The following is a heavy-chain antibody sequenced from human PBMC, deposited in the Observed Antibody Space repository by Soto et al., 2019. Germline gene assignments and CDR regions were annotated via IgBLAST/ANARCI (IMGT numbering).Heavy chain of an antibody. Sequence: GASVKVSCKASGYTFTSYGISWVRQAPGQGLEWMGWISAYNGNTNYAQKLQGRVTMTTDTSTSTAYMELRSLRSDDTAVYYCARDRYYGSGSYYANDAFDIWGQWTMVTVSS. CDR3: ARDRYYGSGSYYANDAFDI. V-gene: IGHV1-18*04. J-gene: IGHJ3*02. D-gene: IGHD3-10*01. CDR2: ISAYNGNT. CDR1: GYTFTSYG.